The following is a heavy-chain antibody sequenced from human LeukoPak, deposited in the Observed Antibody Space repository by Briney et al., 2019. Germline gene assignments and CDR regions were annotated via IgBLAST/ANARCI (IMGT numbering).Heavy chain of an antibody. Sequence: SETLSLTCTVSGGSISSYYWSWIRQPAGKGLEWIGRIYTSGSTNYNPSLKSRVTMSVDTSKNQFSLKLSSVTAADTAVYYCARGDPFSYGSVRTAFDIWGQGTMVTVSS. CDR1: GGSISSYY. D-gene: IGHD3-10*01. CDR3: ARGDPFSYGSVRTAFDI. CDR2: IYTSGST. J-gene: IGHJ3*02. V-gene: IGHV4-4*07.